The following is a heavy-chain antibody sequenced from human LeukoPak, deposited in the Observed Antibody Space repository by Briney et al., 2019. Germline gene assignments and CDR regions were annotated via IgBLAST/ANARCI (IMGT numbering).Heavy chain of an antibody. J-gene: IGHJ3*02. CDR1: GFTFSRYW. CDR2: IKQDGSEK. Sequence: GGTLRLSCAASGFTFSRYWMSWVRQAPGKALECVANIKQDGSEKYYVDSVKGRFTISRDNAKNSLYLQMNSLRAEDTAVYYCARDTALDIWGQGKMVTVSS. V-gene: IGHV3-7*01. CDR3: ARDTALDI.